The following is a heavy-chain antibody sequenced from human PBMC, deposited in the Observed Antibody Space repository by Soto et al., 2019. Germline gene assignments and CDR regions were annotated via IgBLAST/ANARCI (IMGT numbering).Heavy chain of an antibody. J-gene: IGHJ4*02. D-gene: IGHD3-3*01. CDR1: GFTFSDHY. CDR2: TRNKANSYTT. CDR3: AREGYDFWSGYYPFDY. V-gene: IGHV3-72*01. Sequence: EVQLVESGGGLVQPGGSLRLSCAASGFTFSDHYMDWVRQAPGKGLEWVGRTRNKANSYTTEYAASVKGRFTISRDDSKNSLYLQMNSLKTEDTAVYYCAREGYDFWSGYYPFDYWGQGTLVTVSS.